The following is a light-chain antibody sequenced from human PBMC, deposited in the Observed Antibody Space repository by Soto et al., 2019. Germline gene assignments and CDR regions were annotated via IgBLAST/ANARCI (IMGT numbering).Light chain of an antibody. Sequence: QSALTQPASVSGSPGQSITISCTGTSSDVGGYNYVSWYQQHPGKAPKLMLYDVSNRPSGVSNRFSGSKSGNTASLTISGLQAEDDADYYCSSYTSITTYVVFGGGTQLTVL. CDR1: SSDVGGYNY. V-gene: IGLV2-14*01. J-gene: IGLJ2*01. CDR3: SSYTSITTYVV. CDR2: DVS.